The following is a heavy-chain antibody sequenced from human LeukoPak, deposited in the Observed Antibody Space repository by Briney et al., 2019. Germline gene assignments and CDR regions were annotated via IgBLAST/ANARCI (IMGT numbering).Heavy chain of an antibody. Sequence: GGSLRLSCAASEFSVGSNYMTWVRQTPGKGLEWVSLIYSGGSTYYADSVKGRFTISRDNSKNTLYLQMNSLRAEDTAVYYCASFDYGLFDYWGQGTLVTVSS. J-gene: IGHJ4*02. CDR1: EFSVGSNY. V-gene: IGHV3-66*01. CDR2: IYSGGST. D-gene: IGHD4-17*01. CDR3: ASFDYGLFDY.